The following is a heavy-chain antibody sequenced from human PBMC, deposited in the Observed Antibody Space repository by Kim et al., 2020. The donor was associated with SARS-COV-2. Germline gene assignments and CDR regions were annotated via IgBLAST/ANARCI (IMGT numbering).Heavy chain of an antibody. CDR3: TTVPGWLYYYGSGTTIDY. Sequence: GGSLRLSCAASGFTFSNAWMSWVRQAPGKGLEWVGRIKSKTDGGTTDYAAPVKGRFTISRDDSKNTLYLQMNSLKTEDTAVYYCTTVPGWLYYYGSGTTIDYWGQGTLVTVSS. CDR2: IKSKTDGGTT. D-gene: IGHD3-10*01. V-gene: IGHV3-15*01. CDR1: GFTFSNAW. J-gene: IGHJ4*02.